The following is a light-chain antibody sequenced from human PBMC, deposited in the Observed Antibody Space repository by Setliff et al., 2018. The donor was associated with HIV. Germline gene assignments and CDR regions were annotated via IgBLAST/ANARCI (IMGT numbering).Light chain of an antibody. CDR2: DVT. J-gene: IGLJ1*01. V-gene: IGLV2-11*01. Sequence: QSALTQPPSVSGSPGQSVTIYCTGTSSDVGGYNYVSWYQQHPGKAPKVLIYDVTKRPSGVPDRFSGSKSGNTASLTISGLQAEDEADYYCCSFAGTYIFYVFGSGTKVTVL. CDR1: SSDVGGYNY. CDR3: CSFAGTYIFYV.